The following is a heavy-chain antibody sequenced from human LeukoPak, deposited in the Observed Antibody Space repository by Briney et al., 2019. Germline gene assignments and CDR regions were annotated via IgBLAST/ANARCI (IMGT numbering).Heavy chain of an antibody. D-gene: IGHD2-8*01. V-gene: IGHV4-30-2*01. CDR1: GGSISSGGYY. J-gene: IGHJ1*01. Sequence: KSSQTLSLTCTVSGGSISSGGYYWSWIRQPPGKGLEWIGNIYHSGSTYYNPSLKSRVTISVDRSKNQFSLKLSSVTAADTAVYYCARGILYDKTEWSPIAHWGQGTLVTVSS. CDR3: ARGILYDKTEWSPIAH. CDR2: IYHSGST.